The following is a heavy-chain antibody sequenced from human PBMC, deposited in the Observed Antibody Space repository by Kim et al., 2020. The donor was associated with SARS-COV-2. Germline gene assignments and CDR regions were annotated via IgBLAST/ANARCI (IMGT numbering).Heavy chain of an antibody. Sequence: YSPSFQGHVTISADKSISTAYLQWSSLKASDTAMYYCATVAYGSGSFDYWGQGTLVTVSS. D-gene: IGHD3-10*01. CDR3: ATVAYGSGSFDY. V-gene: IGHV5-51*01. J-gene: IGHJ4*02.